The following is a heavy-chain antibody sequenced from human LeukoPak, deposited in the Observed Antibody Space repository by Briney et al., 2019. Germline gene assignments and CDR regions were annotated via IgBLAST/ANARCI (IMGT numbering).Heavy chain of an antibody. CDR2: INDRGTT. D-gene: IGHD3-10*01. J-gene: IGHJ2*01. CDR3: ANIWFGELLGYFDL. Sequence: PSETLSLTCAVSGGSFSGHSWSWIRQSPGKGLEWIVEINDRGTTDYNPSLKSRVTISVDKSKNQFSLKLSSVTAADTAVYYCANIWFGELLGYFDLWGRGTLVTVSS. V-gene: IGHV4-34*01. CDR1: GGSFSGHS.